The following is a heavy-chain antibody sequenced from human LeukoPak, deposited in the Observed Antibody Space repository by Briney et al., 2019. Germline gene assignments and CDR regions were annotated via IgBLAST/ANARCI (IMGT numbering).Heavy chain of an antibody. D-gene: IGHD1-26*01. CDR1: GFTFSSYW. CDR2: INSDGSST. CDR3: ARGSIVGATGLGY. Sequence: GGSLSLSCAASGFTFSSYWMHWVRQAPGKGLVWVSRINSDGSSTSYADSVKGRFTISRDNAKNTLYLQMNSLRAEDTAVYYRARGSIVGATGLGYWGQGTLVTVSS. V-gene: IGHV3-74*01. J-gene: IGHJ4*02.